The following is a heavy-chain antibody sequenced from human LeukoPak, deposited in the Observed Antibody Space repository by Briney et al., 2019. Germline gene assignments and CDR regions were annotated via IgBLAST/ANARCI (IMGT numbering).Heavy chain of an antibody. CDR1: GFTFSNAW. D-gene: IGHD3-22*01. CDR3: TTARGRWGAYYYDSSGYFDY. J-gene: IGHJ4*02. CDR2: IKSKTDGGTT. V-gene: IGHV3-15*01. Sequence: GGSLRLSCAASGFTFSNAWMSWVRQAPGKGLEWVGRIKSKTDGGTTDYAAPVKGRFTISRDDSKNTLYLQMNSLKTEDTAVYYCTTARGRWGAYYYDSSGYFDYWGQGTLVTVSS.